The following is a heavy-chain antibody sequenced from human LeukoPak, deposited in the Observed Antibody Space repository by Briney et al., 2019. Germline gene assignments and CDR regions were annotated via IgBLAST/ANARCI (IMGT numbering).Heavy chain of an antibody. CDR2: ISWNSGSI. Sequence: GGSLRLSCAASGFTFDDYAMHWVRYAPGKGLEWVSGISWNSGSIGYADSVKGRFTISRDNAKNSLYLQMNSLRAEDTALYYCAKDRGGGYYGMDVWGQGTTVTVSS. V-gene: IGHV3-9*01. D-gene: IGHD3-16*01. J-gene: IGHJ6*02. CDR3: AKDRGGGYYGMDV. CDR1: GFTFDDYA.